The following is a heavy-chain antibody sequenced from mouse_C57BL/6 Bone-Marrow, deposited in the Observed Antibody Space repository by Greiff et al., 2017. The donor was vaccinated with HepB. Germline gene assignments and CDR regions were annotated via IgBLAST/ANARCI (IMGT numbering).Heavy chain of an antibody. CDR1: GFTFSDYY. J-gene: IGHJ4*01. CDR3: ARQYSNFPYYAMDY. V-gene: IGHV5-12*01. Sequence: EVKLVESGGGLVQPGGSLKLSCAASGFTFSDYYMYWVRQTPEKRLEWVAYISNGGGSTYYPDTVKGRFTISRDNAKNTLYLQMSRLKSEDTAMYYCARQYSNFPYYAMDYWGQGTSVTVS. D-gene: IGHD2-5*01. CDR2: ISNGGGST.